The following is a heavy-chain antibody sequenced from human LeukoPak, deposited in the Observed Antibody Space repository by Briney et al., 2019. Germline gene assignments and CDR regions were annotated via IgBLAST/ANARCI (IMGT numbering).Heavy chain of an antibody. Sequence: ASVKVSCKASGYTFTSYYMHWVRQAPGQGLEWMGIINPIGDGTNYAQKFQGRVTMTRDTSTSTVYMELSSLRSEDTAVYYCASAVVVTATLDYWGQGTLVTVSS. CDR3: ASAVVVTATLDY. CDR2: INPIGDGT. J-gene: IGHJ4*02. D-gene: IGHD2-21*02. V-gene: IGHV1-46*01. CDR1: GYTFTSYY.